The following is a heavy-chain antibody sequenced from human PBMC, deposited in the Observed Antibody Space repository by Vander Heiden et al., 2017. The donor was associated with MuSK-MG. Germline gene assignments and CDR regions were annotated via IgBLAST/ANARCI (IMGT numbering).Heavy chain of an antibody. Sequence: EVQMLQSGAEVKKPGESLKISCKGSGYTFRIHWVAWVRQMPGKGLEWMGVIYPGDSDVKYSPSFQGHVAISVDESISTAYLQWTSLKVSDTATYYCAKGYNVLTEYGGHHYYSLEVWGQGTPVTVSS. V-gene: IGHV5-51*01. CDR2: IYPGDSDV. CDR1: GYTFRIHW. J-gene: IGHJ6*02. D-gene: IGHD3-9*01. CDR3: AKGYNVLTEYGGHHYYSLEV.